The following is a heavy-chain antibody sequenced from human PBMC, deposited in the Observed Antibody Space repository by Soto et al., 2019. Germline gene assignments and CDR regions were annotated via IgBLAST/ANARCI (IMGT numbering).Heavy chain of an antibody. Sequence: ASVKVSCKASGYTFTSYDINWVRQATGQGLERMGWMNPNSGNTGYAQKFQGRVTMTRNTSISTAYMELSSLRSEDTAVYYCARGNPYCSGGSCYSYYYYMDVWGKGTTVTVSS. CDR3: ARGNPYCSGGSCYSYYYYMDV. D-gene: IGHD2-15*01. V-gene: IGHV1-8*01. CDR2: MNPNSGNT. J-gene: IGHJ6*03. CDR1: GYTFTSYD.